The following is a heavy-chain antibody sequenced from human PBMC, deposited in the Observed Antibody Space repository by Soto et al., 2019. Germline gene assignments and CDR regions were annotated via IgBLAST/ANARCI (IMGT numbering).Heavy chain of an antibody. Sequence: XGSLRLSCAASGFSFGNYWMSWVRQAPGRGLEWVANINQDGSEKSYVDSVRGRFTISRDNAKNSPDLQMNSLRVEDTAVYYCARGLVTKVATPNWYFDLWGRGTLVTVSS. CDR2: INQDGSEK. D-gene: IGHD4-17*01. V-gene: IGHV3-7*01. CDR1: GFSFGNYW. CDR3: ARGLVTKVATPNWYFDL. J-gene: IGHJ2*01.